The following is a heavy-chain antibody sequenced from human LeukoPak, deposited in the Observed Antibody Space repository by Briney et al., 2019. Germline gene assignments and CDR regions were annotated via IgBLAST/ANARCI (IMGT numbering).Heavy chain of an antibody. CDR2: IYYSGST. J-gene: IGHJ4*02. Sequence: SETLSLTCIVSGGSISSSSYYWGWIRQPPGKGLEWIGSIYYSGSTYYNPSLKSRVTISVDTSKNQFSLKLSSVTAADTAVYYCARVYGGSYYPFDYWGQGTLVTVSS. CDR1: GGSISSSSYY. CDR3: ARVYGGSYYPFDY. D-gene: IGHD1-26*01. V-gene: IGHV4-39*07.